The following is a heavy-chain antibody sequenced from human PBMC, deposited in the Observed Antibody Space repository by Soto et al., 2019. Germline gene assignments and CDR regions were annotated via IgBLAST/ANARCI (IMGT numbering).Heavy chain of an antibody. CDR2: IYHSGST. CDR3: ARSFSGSYAAFEY. J-gene: IGHJ4*02. V-gene: IGHV4-4*02. Sequence: PSETHSLTSAVSGGSIRSSNWWSWVRQPPGKGLEWIEEIYHSGSTNYNPSLKSRVTISVDKSKNQFALKLSSVTAADTAVYYCARSFSGSYAAFEYWGQGTLVTVSS. D-gene: IGHD1-26*01. CDR1: GGSIRSSNW.